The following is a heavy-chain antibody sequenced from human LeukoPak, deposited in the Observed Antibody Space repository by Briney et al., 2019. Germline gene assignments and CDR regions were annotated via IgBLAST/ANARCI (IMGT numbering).Heavy chain of an antibody. CDR2: ISYDGSNK. CDR3: ARNSQYDYIWGSYREYFDY. V-gene: IGHV3-30*03. J-gene: IGHJ4*02. D-gene: IGHD3-16*02. CDR1: GFTFSSYG. Sequence: PGGSLRLSCAASGFTFSSYGMHWVRQAPGKGLEWVAVISYDGSNKYYADSVKGRFTISRVNSKNTLYLQMNSLRAEDTAVYYCARNSQYDYIWGSYREYFDYWGQGTLVTVSS.